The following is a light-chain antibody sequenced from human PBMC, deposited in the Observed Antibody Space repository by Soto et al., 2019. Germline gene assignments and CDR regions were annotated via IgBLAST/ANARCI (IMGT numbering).Light chain of an antibody. J-gene: IGKJ2*01. CDR1: QSVSSSY. Sequence: EIVLTQSPGTLSSSPGERATLSCRASQSVSSSYLAWYQQKPGQAPRLLIYGASSRATGIPDRFSGSGSGTEFTLTISRLEPEDFAVYYCQQYGSSPPYTFGQGTKLEIK. CDR2: GAS. V-gene: IGKV3-20*01. CDR3: QQYGSSPPYT.